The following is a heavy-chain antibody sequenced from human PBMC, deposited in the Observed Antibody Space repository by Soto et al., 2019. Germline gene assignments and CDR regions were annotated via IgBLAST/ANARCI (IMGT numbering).Heavy chain of an antibody. V-gene: IGHV1-69*01. CDR1: GGSFSSYA. D-gene: IGHD2-2*01. J-gene: IGHJ6*02. CDR2: IIVLFCTT. CDR3: ARTACSSIICSEYFHYGMDV. Sequence: QVQLVQSGAEVKKPGSSVKVSCKASGGSFSSYAITWERQAPGQGLEWMGGIIVLFCTTNYAQKFQGRVTSTADEPTSTAYMELRSLRSEDTAVYYGARTACSSIICSEYFHYGMDVWCQGTTVRVSS.